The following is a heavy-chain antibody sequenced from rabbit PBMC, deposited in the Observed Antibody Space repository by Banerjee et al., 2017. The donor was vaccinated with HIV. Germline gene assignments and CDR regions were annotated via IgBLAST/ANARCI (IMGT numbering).Heavy chain of an antibody. V-gene: IGHV1S40*01. J-gene: IGHJ2*01. CDR3: AREIYAGYAGM. Sequence: QSLEESGGDLVKPGASLTLTCTASGFSFSSSYYMCWVRQAPGKGLEWIACIYAGSSGSTYYASWAKGRFTISKTSSTTVTLQMTSLTAADTATYFCAREIYAGYAGMRGPGTLVTVS. CDR2: IYAGSSGST. CDR1: GFSFSSSYY. D-gene: IGHD4-2*01.